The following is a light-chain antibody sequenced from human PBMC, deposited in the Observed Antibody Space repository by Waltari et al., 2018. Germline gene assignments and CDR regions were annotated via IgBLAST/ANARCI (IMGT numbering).Light chain of an antibody. J-gene: IGKJ1*01. CDR3: QQYGTLPRT. CDR1: QNLSSNS. Sequence: ELVLTQSPGTLSLSPGERVTLHCRASQNLSSNSLAWYQQKPGQAPRLIIYGSFNRATGIPDRFSGSGSGTDFTLTIIRLEPEDFAVYYCQQYGTLPRTFGQGTKVELK. CDR2: GSF. V-gene: IGKV3-20*01.